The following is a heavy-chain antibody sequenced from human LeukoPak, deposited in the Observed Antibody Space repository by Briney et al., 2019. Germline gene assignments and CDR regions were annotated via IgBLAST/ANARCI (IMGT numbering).Heavy chain of an antibody. V-gene: IGHV1-18*01. CDR3: ASGAEDDILTGYYPPFDY. Sequence: ASVKVSCKASGYTFTSYGISWVRQAPGQGLEWRGWISAYNGNTNYAQKLQGRVTMTTDTSTSTAYMELRSLRSDDTAVYYCASGAEDDILTGYYPPFDYWGQGTLVTVSS. CDR2: ISAYNGNT. D-gene: IGHD3-9*01. J-gene: IGHJ4*02. CDR1: GYTFTSYG.